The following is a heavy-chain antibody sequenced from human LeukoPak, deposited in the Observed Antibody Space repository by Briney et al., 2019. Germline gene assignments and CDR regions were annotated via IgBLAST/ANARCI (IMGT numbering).Heavy chain of an antibody. Sequence: SETLSLTCSVSGGSISTSSYNWGWIRHPPGKELEWIASIYYIGTTFSNPSLKSRVTISVDTSQNQFSLKLSSVTTADTAVYYCAREGYSSTSLDSWGQGTLVTVCS. J-gene: IGHJ4*02. CDR2: IYYIGTT. CDR3: AREGYSSTSLDS. D-gene: IGHD6-6*01. CDR1: GGSISTSSYN. V-gene: IGHV4-39*02.